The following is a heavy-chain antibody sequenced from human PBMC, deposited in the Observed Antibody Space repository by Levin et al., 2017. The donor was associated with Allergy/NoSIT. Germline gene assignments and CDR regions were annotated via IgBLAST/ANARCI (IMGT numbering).Heavy chain of an antibody. CDR2: IYYSGST. CDR1: GGSISSSSYY. D-gene: IGHD1-26*01. J-gene: IGHJ4*02. V-gene: IGHV4-39*01. Sequence: SETLSLTCTVSGGSISSSSYYWGWIRQPPGKGLEWIGSIYYSGSTYYNPSLKSRVTISVDTSKNQFSLKLSSVTAADTAVYYCARLTPPVASLTYRGSYFLDYWGQGTLVTVSS. CDR3: ARLTPPVASLTYRGSYFLDY.